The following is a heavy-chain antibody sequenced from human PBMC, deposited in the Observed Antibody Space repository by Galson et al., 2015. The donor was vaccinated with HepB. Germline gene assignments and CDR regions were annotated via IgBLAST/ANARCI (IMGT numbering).Heavy chain of an antibody. J-gene: IGHJ4*02. CDR3: VKGGGYSAIRGRGGFDS. D-gene: IGHD5-12*01. Sequence: SLRLSCAASGFTFNSHAMHWVRQAPGKGLQWVAVITYDGTNKFYARSVKGRFTISRDNSGNTLFLHMNSLRPEDTALYYCVKGGGYSAIRGRGGFDSWGQGALVTVSS. V-gene: IGHV3-30*04. CDR1: GFTFNSHA. CDR2: ITYDGTNK.